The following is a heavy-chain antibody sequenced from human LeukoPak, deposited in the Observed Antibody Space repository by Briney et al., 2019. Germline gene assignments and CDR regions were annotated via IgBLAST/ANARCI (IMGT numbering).Heavy chain of an antibody. J-gene: IGHJ5*02. Sequence: GGSLRLSCAASGFTFNNYAMSWVRQAPGKGPEWLSAISGSGGSTTDADSVKGRFTTSRDNSKSSLYLQMNSLRAEDTAIYYCAKIFHTDGYYLGEHLFDAWGQGTLVTVSS. D-gene: IGHD3-22*01. CDR2: ISGSGGST. CDR3: AKIFHTDGYYLGEHLFDA. CDR1: GFTFNNYA. V-gene: IGHV3-23*01.